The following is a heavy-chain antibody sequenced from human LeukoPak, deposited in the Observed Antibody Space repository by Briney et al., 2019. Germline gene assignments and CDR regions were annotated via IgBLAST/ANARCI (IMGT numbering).Heavy chain of an antibody. CDR2: INPNSGGT. D-gene: IGHD4-17*01. CDR3: AKDQRSGDYALDY. Sequence: ASVKVSCKASGYTFTGYYMHWVRQAPGQGLEWMGWINPNSGGTNYAQKFQGRVTMTRDTSISTAYMELSRLRSDDTAVYYCAKDQRSGDYALDYWGQGTLVTVSS. CDR1: GYTFTGYY. V-gene: IGHV1-2*02. J-gene: IGHJ4*02.